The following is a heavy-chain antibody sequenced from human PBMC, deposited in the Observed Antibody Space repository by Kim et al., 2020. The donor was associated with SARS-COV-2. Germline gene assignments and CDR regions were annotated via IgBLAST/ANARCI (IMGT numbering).Heavy chain of an antibody. J-gene: IGHJ4*02. CDR3: ARWAAMDGSGSYYVFDY. CDR2: IYYSGST. V-gene: IGHV4-31*03. CDR1: GGSISSGGYY. D-gene: IGHD3-10*01. Sequence: SETLSLTCTVSGGSISSGGYYWSWIRQHPGKGLEWIGYIYYSGSTYYNPSLKSRVTISVDTSKNQFSLKLSSVTAADTAVYYCARWAAMDGSGSYYVFDYWGQGTLVTVSS.